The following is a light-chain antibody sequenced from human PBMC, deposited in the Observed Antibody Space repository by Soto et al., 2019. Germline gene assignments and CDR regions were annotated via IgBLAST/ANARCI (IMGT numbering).Light chain of an antibody. CDR2: EGS. Sequence: QSALTQPASVSGSPGQSITISCTRTSSDVGSYNLVSWYQQHPGKATKLLIYEGSKRPSGVSNRFSGSKSGSTAPLTVSGLQAEDEADYYCSSYAGDTTSDVVFVGGTKLTVL. CDR1: SSDVGSYNL. J-gene: IGLJ2*01. V-gene: IGLV2-23*01. CDR3: SSYAGDTTSDVV.